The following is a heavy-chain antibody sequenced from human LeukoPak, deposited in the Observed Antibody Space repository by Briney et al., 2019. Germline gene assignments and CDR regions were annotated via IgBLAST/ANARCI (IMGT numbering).Heavy chain of an antibody. Sequence: PGGSLRLSCAASGFTFSSYSMNWVRQAPGKGLEWVSSISSSSSYIYYADSVKGRFTISRDNAENSLYLQMNSLRAEDTAVHYSARANLSYCGGDCYPPGAFDIWGQGTMITVSS. CDR2: ISSSSSYI. CDR3: ARANLSYCGGDCYPPGAFDI. V-gene: IGHV3-21*01. CDR1: GFTFSSYS. D-gene: IGHD2-21*02. J-gene: IGHJ3*02.